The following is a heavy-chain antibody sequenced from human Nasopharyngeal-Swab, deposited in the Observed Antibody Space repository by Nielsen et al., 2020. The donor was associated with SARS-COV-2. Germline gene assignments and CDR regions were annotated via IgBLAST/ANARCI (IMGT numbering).Heavy chain of an antibody. CDR2: IYHSGST. J-gene: IGHJ4*02. Sequence: SETLSLTCTVSGYSISSGYYWGWIRQPPGKGLEWIGSIYHSGSTYYNPSLKSRVTISVDTSKNQFSLKLSSVTAADTAVYYCARATGSGSYKDYWGQGTLVTVSS. CDR3: ARATGSGSYKDY. V-gene: IGHV4-38-2*02. D-gene: IGHD3-10*01. CDR1: GYSISSGYY.